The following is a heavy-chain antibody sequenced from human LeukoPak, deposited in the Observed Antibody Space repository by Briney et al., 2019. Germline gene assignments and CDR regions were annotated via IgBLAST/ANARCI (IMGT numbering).Heavy chain of an antibody. CDR3: ARPNSRGYYYYYMDV. J-gene: IGHJ6*03. V-gene: IGHV3-30-3*01. Sequence: GGSLRLSCAASGFTFSSYAMHWVRQAPGKGLEWVAVISYDGSNKYYADSVKGRFTISRDNSKNTLYLQMNSLRAEDTAVYYCARPNSRGYYYYYMDVWGKGTTVTVSS. CDR1: GFTFSSYA. D-gene: IGHD2-21*01. CDR2: ISYDGSNK.